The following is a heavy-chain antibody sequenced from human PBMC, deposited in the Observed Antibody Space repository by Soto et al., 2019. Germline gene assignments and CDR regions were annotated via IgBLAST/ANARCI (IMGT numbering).Heavy chain of an antibody. V-gene: IGHV1-8*01. CDR3: ARVRYYYGSGSKTNWFDP. J-gene: IGHJ5*02. CDR2: MNPNSGNT. Sequence: ASVKVSCKASGYTFTSYDINWVRQATGQGLEWMGWMNPNSGNTGYAQKFQGRVTMTRNTSISTAYMELSSLRSEDTAVYYCARVRYYYGSGSKTNWFDPWGQGTLVTVSS. CDR1: GYTFTSYD. D-gene: IGHD3-10*01.